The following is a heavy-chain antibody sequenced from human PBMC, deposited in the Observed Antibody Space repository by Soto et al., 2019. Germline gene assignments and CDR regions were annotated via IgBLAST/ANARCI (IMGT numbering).Heavy chain of an antibody. V-gene: IGHV1-2*02. J-gene: IGHJ3*02. D-gene: IGHD3-3*01. CDR2: INPNSGGT. CDR1: GYTFTGYY. Sequence: ASVKVSCKASGYTFTGYYMHWVRQAPGQGLEWTGWINPNSGGTDYAQKFQGRVTMTRDTSISTAYMELSRLRSDDTAVYYCARVGYYDFWSAYYPSAEHAFDIWGQGTMVTVSS. CDR3: ARVGYYDFWSAYYPSAEHAFDI.